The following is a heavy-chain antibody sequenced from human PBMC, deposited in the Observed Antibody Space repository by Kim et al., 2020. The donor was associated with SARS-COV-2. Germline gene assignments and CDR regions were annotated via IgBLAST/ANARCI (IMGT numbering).Heavy chain of an antibody. Sequence: GGSLRLSCAASGFTFSGSAIHWVRQASGRGLEWVGRIRSEANSYATVYAASVKGRFTISRDDSKNTAYLQLNSLKTEDTAVYYWTRVPGTPLAFWDAFD. D-gene: IGHD1-1*01. CDR3: TRVPGTPLAFWDAFD. J-gene: IGHJ3*01. V-gene: IGHV3-73*01. CDR2: IRSEANSYAT. CDR1: GFTFSGSA.